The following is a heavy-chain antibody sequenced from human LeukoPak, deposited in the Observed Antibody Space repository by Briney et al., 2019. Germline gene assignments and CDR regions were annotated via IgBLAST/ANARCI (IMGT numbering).Heavy chain of an antibody. J-gene: IGHJ4*02. V-gene: IGHV1-46*01. CDR1: GYTFTNYY. Sequence: GGSLRLSCAASGYTFTNYYMHWVRQAPGQGLEWLGVINTGGGTTSSAQKFQGRVTMTRDTSTSTVYMELSSLTSEDTAVYYCARDSGQFDYWGQGTLVTVSS. D-gene: IGHD5-12*01. CDR2: INTGGGTT. CDR3: ARDSGQFDY.